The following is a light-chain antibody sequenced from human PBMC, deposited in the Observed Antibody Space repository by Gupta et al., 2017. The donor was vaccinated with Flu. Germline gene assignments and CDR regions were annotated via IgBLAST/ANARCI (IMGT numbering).Light chain of an antibody. Sequence: ATLSVSPGERATLSCRASQSVRSNLDWYKQKPGQAPRLLIYGASTSYTGIPARFSGSGYGKEFTLTISSLQSEEFAVYYSQQYNNWPPLTFGGGTKVEIK. CDR3: QQYNNWPPLT. J-gene: IGKJ4*01. CDR1: QSVRSN. V-gene: IGKV3-15*01. CDR2: GAS.